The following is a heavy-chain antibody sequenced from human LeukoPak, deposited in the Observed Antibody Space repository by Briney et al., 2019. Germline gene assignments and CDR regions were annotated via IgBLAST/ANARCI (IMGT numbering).Heavy chain of an antibody. D-gene: IGHD1-26*01. CDR2: IWYDGINK. V-gene: IGHV3-33*06. CDR3: AKDHSDSGRAFEY. J-gene: IGHJ4*02. Sequence: GRSLRLSCAPPGFTFSNYAMHWVRQAPGKGLERVAVIWYDGINKYYADSVKGRFTVSRDSSRDTLYLQMNSVRPDDTAVYYCAKDHSDSGRAFEYWGRGTLVTVSS. CDR1: GFTFSNYA.